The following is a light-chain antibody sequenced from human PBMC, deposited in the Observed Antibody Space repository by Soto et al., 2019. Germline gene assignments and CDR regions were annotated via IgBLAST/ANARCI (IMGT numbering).Light chain of an antibody. Sequence: IQMTLSLSTLSGSEGDRVTITCRASQSFTSWLAWYQHKPGKVPRLLIYDASSLESGVPSRFSGSGSGTEFILTISSLQPDDFATYYCQQYNSYLWTFGQGTKVDVK. J-gene: IGKJ1*01. CDR3: QQYNSYLWT. V-gene: IGKV1-5*01. CDR1: QSFTSW. CDR2: DAS.